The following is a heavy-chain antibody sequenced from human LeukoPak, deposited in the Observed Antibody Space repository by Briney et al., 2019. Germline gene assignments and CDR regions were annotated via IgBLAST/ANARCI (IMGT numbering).Heavy chain of an antibody. CDR1: GYTFTDYY. D-gene: IGHD3-22*01. Sequence: ASVKVSCKASGYTFTDYYMHWVRQAPGQGLEWMGWINPNSGGTNYAQKLQGRVTMTTDTSTSTAYMELRSLRSDDTAVYYCARSYYYDTPDAFDIWGQGTMVTVSS. CDR2: INPNSGGT. CDR3: ARSYYYDTPDAFDI. J-gene: IGHJ3*02. V-gene: IGHV1-2*02.